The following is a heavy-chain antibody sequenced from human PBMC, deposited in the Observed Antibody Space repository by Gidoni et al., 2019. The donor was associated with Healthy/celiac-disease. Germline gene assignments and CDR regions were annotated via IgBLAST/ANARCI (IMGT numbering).Heavy chain of an antibody. CDR3: ARDREDDPGSPGAFDI. CDR2: IWYDGSNK. V-gene: IGHV3-33*01. CDR1: GFTFSRYG. D-gene: IGHD1-1*01. Sequence: QVQLVESGGGVVEPGRSMRLSCAASGFTFSRYGMHWVRQAPGKGMEWVAVIWYDGSNKYYADSVKGRFTISRDNSKNTLYLQMNSLRAEDTAVYYCARDREDDPGSPGAFDIWGQGTMVTVSS. J-gene: IGHJ3*02.